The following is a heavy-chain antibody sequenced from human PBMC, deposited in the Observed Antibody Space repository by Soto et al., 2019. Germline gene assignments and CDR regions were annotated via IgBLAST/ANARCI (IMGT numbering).Heavy chain of an antibody. CDR2: IRSKANSYAT. J-gene: IGHJ6*02. V-gene: IGHV3-73*01. D-gene: IGHD4-4*01. CDR3: TRLTYSNYYYGMDV. Sequence: GGSLRLSCAASGFTFSGSAMHWVRQASGQGLEWVGRIRSKANSYATAYAASVKGRFTISRDDSKNTAYLQMNSLKTEDTAVYYCTRLTYSNYYYGMDVWGQGTTVTVSS. CDR1: GFTFSGSA.